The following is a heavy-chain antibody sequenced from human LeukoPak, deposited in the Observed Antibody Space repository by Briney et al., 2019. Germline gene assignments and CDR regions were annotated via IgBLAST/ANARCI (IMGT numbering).Heavy chain of an antibody. CDR2: ISSSGSTI. CDR1: GFTFSDYY. CDR3: ATASTVPAATFDP. Sequence: PGGSLRLSCAASGFTFSDYYMSRIRQAPGKGLEWVSYISSSGSTIYYADSVKGRFTISRDNAKNSLYLQMNSLRAEDTAVYYCATASTVPAATFDPWGQGTLVTVSS. V-gene: IGHV3-11*01. J-gene: IGHJ5*02. D-gene: IGHD2-2*01.